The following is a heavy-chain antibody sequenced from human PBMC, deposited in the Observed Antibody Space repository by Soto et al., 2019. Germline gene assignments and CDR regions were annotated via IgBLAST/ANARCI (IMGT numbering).Heavy chain of an antibody. Sequence: ASSEGLCKASGYTFTVYYMHWVRQAPGQGLEWMGWINPKSGGTMYPQKFQGRVTMTWDTSISTAYMALTRLRSDDTAVYYCARDLAKGGGSAGFDYWGQGTLVTVSS. V-gene: IGHV1-2*02. D-gene: IGHD1-26*01. J-gene: IGHJ4*02. CDR1: GYTFTVYY. CDR2: INPKSGGT. CDR3: ARDLAKGGGSAGFDY.